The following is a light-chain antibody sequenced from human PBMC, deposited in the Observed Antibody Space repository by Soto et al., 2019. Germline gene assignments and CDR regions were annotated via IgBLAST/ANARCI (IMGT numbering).Light chain of an antibody. CDR3: KHRCDWPSS. CDR2: DAF. J-gene: IGKJ4*01. CDR1: HRVSSD. V-gene: IGKV3-11*01. Sequence: DIVLTKSPAPLSLSPGERGTLSCTASHRVSSDLAWYHQQPGLAPRLLIFDAFTWAAGIPSSFSGSGSLTDFPLTISSLEPDDFAVYYCKHRCDWPSSCGGMIKVEIK.